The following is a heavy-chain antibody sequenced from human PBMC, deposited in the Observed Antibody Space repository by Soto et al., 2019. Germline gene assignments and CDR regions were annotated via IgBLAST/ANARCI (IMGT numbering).Heavy chain of an antibody. V-gene: IGHV1-46*01. CDR2: INPSGGST. CDR3: ARDQSPRGYSGYDSVTYYYFYYGMEV. CDR1: GYTFTSYY. Sequence: ASVKVSCKASGYTFTSYYMHWVRQAPGQGLEWMGIINPSGGSTSYAQKFQGRVTMTRDTSTSTVYMELSSLRSEDTAVYYCARDQSPRGYSGYDSVTYYYFYYGMEVWGQGTTVTVSS. D-gene: IGHD5-12*01. J-gene: IGHJ6*02.